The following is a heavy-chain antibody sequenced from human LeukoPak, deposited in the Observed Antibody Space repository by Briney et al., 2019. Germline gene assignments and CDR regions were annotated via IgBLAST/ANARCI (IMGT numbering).Heavy chain of an antibody. Sequence: SETLSLTCTVSGGSVSSTSYSWSWIRQPPGKGLEWIGYIYYSGSTNYNPSLKSRVTTSIDTSKNQFSLRLNSVSAADTAVYYCARGLGEGAGKQRITMIVRSGYWYFDYWGQGTLVTVSS. CDR2: IYYSGST. CDR1: GGSVSSTSYS. D-gene: IGHD3-22*01. V-gene: IGHV4-61*01. J-gene: IGHJ4*02. CDR3: ARGLGEGAGKQRITMIVRSGYWYFDY.